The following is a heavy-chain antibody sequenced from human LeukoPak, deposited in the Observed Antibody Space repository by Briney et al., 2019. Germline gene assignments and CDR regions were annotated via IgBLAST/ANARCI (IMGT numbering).Heavy chain of an antibody. Sequence: GGSLRLSCAASGFTFSSYAMSWVRQASGKGLEWVSAISGSGGSTYYADSVKGRFTISRDNSKNTLYLQMNSPRAEDTAVYYCAPSSYGSGSNRGYFDYWGQGTLVTVSS. CDR3: APSSYGSGSNRGYFDY. V-gene: IGHV3-23*01. CDR2: ISGSGGST. CDR1: GFTFSSYA. D-gene: IGHD3-10*01. J-gene: IGHJ4*02.